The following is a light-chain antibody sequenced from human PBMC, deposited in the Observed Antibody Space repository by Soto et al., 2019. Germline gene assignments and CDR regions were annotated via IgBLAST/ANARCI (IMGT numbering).Light chain of an antibody. CDR2: EVS. CDR3: SSFGGRNNNDV. CDR1: SSDVGGYNY. J-gene: IGLJ1*01. V-gene: IGLV2-8*01. Sequence: QSALTQPPSASGSPGQSVSISCTGTSSDVGGYNYVSWYQQHPGKAPKPMIYEVSKRPSGVPDRFSGSKSGNTASLTVSGHQAEDEADYYCSSFGGRNNNDVFGTGTKVTVL.